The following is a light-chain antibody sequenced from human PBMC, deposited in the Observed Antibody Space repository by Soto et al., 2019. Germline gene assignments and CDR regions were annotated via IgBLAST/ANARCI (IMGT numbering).Light chain of an antibody. CDR1: QSVSSTY. CDR2: GAS. J-gene: IGKJ2*01. V-gene: IGKV3-20*01. Sequence: EIVLTQSPGTLSLSPGERVTLSCRASQSVSSTYLAWYQQKPGQAPRLLIYGASSRATGIPDRFSGSGSGTDLPLTISRLEPEDFAVYYCQQFGSSPLYTFGQGTKLEIK. CDR3: QQFGSSPLYT.